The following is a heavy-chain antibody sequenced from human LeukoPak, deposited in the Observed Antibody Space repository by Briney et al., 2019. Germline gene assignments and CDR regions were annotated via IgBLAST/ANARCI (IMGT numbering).Heavy chain of an antibody. Sequence: PSETLSLTCSVSGGFISSSSYYWGWIRQPPGKGLEWIGSIYYSGTTYYNPSLKSRVTISVDRSKNQFSLKLSSVTAADTAVYYCARSVVGATVAYFDYWGQGTLVTVSS. CDR1: GGFISSSSYY. D-gene: IGHD1-26*01. CDR3: ARSVVGATVAYFDY. J-gene: IGHJ4*02. V-gene: IGHV4-39*07. CDR2: IYYSGTT.